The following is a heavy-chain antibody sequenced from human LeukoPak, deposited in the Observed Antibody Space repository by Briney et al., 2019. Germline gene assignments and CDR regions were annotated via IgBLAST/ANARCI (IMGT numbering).Heavy chain of an antibody. Sequence: SETLSLTCTVSGGSISSSSYYWGWIRQPPGKGLEWIGSIYYSGNTYYNPSLKSRVTISVDTSKNRFSLKLSSVTAADTAVYFCARRIAVALKENWFDPWGQGTLVTVSS. D-gene: IGHD6-19*01. CDR1: GGSISSSSYY. V-gene: IGHV4-39*01. J-gene: IGHJ5*02. CDR2: IYYSGNT. CDR3: ARRIAVALKENWFDP.